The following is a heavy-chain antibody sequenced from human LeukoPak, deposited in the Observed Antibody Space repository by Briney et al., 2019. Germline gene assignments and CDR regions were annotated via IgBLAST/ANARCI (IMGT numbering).Heavy chain of an antibody. CDR1: GFTFEDYA. CDR3: ARDQGLRPGDY. V-gene: IGHV3-9*01. CDR2: INWNSAST. Sequence: GGSLRLSCAASGFTFEDYAMHWVRQAPGKGLEWVSGINWNSASTGYADSVKGRFTISRDNVMNSLYLQMNSLRAEDTALYYCARDQGLRPGDYWGQGTLVTVSS. J-gene: IGHJ4*02.